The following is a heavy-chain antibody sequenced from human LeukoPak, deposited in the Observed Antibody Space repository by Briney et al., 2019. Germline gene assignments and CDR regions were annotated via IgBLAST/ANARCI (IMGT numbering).Heavy chain of an antibody. CDR1: GFTFSDYY. CDR3: ARQYCSSSTCYYYSYYYMDV. Sequence: GGSLRLSCAASGFTFSDYYMSWIRQAPGKGLEWVSYISSSGSTIYYADSVKGRFTISRDNAKNSLYLQMNSLRVEDTAVYYCARQYCSSSTCYYYSYYYMDVWGKGTTVTVSS. D-gene: IGHD2-2*01. J-gene: IGHJ6*03. V-gene: IGHV3-11*04. CDR2: ISSSGSTI.